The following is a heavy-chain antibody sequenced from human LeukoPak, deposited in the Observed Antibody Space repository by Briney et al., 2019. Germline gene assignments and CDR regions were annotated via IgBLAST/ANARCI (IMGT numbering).Heavy chain of an antibody. Sequence: GGSLRLSCAASGFTVSSNYMSWVRQAPGKGLEWVSVIYSGGSTYYADSVKGRFTISRDNSKNTLYLLMDSLRAEDTAVYYCARVPYYYDSSGYSWGQGTLVTVSS. D-gene: IGHD3-22*01. CDR3: ARVPYYYDSSGYS. J-gene: IGHJ5*02. CDR2: IYSGGST. V-gene: IGHV3-66*01. CDR1: GFTVSSNY.